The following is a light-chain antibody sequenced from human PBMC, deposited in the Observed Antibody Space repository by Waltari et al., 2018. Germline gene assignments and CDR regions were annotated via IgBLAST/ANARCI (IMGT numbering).Light chain of an antibody. J-gene: IGLJ2*01. CDR1: NSTLGACHE. V-gene: IGLV1-40*01. Sequence: QSVLTQPPSVSRTPGQRVTISCTGTNSTLGACHELHWYQPLPVTAPKLLIYGNNNRPSGVPDRFSGSKSGTSASLAITGLQADDEADYFCQSFDNMLSGGVVFGGGTKLAVL. CDR3: QSFDNMLSGGVV. CDR2: GNN.